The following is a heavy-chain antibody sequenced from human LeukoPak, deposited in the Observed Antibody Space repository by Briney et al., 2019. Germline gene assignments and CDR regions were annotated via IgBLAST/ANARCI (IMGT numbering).Heavy chain of an antibody. D-gene: IGHD3-10*01. CDR3: ARDDHDYYGSGKNWFDP. CDR1: GYTFTSYG. Sequence: GASVKVSCKASGYTFTSYGISWVRQAPGQGLEWMGWISAYNGNTNYAQKLQGRVIMTTDTSTSTAYMELRSLRSDDTAVYYCARDDHDYYGSGKNWFDPWGQGTLVTVSS. J-gene: IGHJ5*02. CDR2: ISAYNGNT. V-gene: IGHV1-18*01.